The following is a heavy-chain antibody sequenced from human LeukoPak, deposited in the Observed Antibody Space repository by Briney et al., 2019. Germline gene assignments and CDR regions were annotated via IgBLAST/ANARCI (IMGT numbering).Heavy chain of an antibody. J-gene: IGHJ4*02. CDR1: GGSISTYY. Sequence: SETLSLTCTVSGGSISTYYWSWIRQPPGRGLEWIGYIFNSGSTKYNPSLKSRVTISVDTSKNQFSLKLSSVTAADTAVYYCARGRVNFYDSSGYRLDYWGQGTLVTVSS. V-gene: IGHV4-59*12. CDR3: ARGRVNFYDSSGYRLDY. CDR2: IFNSGST. D-gene: IGHD3-22*01.